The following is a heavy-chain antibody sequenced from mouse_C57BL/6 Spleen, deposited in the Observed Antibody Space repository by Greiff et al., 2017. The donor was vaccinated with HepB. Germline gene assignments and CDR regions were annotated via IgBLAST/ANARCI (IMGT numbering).Heavy chain of an antibody. J-gene: IGHJ4*01. D-gene: IGHD1-1*01. V-gene: IGHV1S126*01. CDR3: ASNYYGSSYNAMDY. CDR2: IDPSDSYT. Sequence: VQLQQSGAELVKPGASVKISCKASGYAFSSYWMNWVKQRPGQGLEWIGEIDPSDSYTNYNQKFKGKSTLTVDKSSSTAYMQLSSLTSEDSAVYYCASNYYGSSYNAMDYWGQGTSVTVSS. CDR1: GYAFSSYW.